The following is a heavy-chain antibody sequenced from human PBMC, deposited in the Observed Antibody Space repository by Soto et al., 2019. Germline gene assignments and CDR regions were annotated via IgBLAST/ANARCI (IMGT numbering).Heavy chain of an antibody. V-gene: IGHV3-48*02. J-gene: IGHJ4*02. D-gene: IGHD3-10*01. Sequence: EVQLVESGGGLVQPGGSLRLSCAASGFTFSSYSMNWVRQAPGKGLEWVSYISSSSTIYYADSVKGRFTISRDNAKNSLYLQMNSLRDEDTAVYYFARDLWQGGRELTFGYWGQGTLVTVSS. CDR2: ISSSSTI. CDR3: ARDLWQGGRELTFGY. CDR1: GFTFSSYS.